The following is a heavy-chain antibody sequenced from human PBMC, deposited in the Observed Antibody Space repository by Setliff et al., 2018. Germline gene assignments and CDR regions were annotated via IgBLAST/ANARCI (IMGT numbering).Heavy chain of an antibody. J-gene: IGHJ4*02. CDR3: ARLVRYCTRTSCQRTSGAEL. CDR1: GYTFTNYG. D-gene: IGHD2-2*01. V-gene: IGHV1-18*01. CDR2: ISPYTGNI. Sequence: GASVKVSCKTSGYTFTNYGVTWVRQAPGQRLEWMGWISPYTGNIYSAQRFQGRVTLTTDASTSTAYLEVRSLTSDDTAIYYCARLVRYCTRTSCQRTSGAELWGQGTLVTVSS.